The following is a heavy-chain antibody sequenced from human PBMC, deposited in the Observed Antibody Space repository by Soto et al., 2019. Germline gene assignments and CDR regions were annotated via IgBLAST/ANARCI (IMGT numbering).Heavy chain of an antibody. V-gene: IGHV1-18*01. CDR2: ISAYNGNT. CDR3: AREDSSGYYQDDAFDI. J-gene: IGHJ3*02. D-gene: IGHD3-22*01. CDR1: GYTFTSYA. Sequence: ASVKVSCKASGYTFTSYAISWVRQAPGQGLEWMGWISAYNGNTNYAQKLQGRVTMTTDTSTTTAYMELRSLRSDDTAVYYCAREDSSGYYQDDAFDIWGQGTMVTVSS.